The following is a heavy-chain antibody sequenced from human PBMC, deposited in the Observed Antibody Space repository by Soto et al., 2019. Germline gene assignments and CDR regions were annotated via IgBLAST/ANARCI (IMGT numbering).Heavy chain of an antibody. CDR1: GFTFSSYA. Sequence: EVQLLESGGGLVQPGGSLRLSCAASGFTFSSYAMSWVRQAPGKGLEWVSAISGSGGSTYYADSVKGRFTISRDNSKNPLYLQMNSLRAEDTAVYYCAKGTYSGYEMPYYYYGMDVWGQGTTVTVSS. J-gene: IGHJ6*02. D-gene: IGHD5-12*01. CDR2: ISGSGGST. CDR3: AKGTYSGYEMPYYYYGMDV. V-gene: IGHV3-23*01.